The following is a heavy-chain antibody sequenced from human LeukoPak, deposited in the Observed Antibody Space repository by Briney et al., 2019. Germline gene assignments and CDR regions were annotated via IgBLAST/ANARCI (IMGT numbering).Heavy chain of an antibody. V-gene: IGHV3-48*04. D-gene: IGHD6-19*01. CDR3: ARVMSTGYSSGWYDYYYGMDV. J-gene: IGHJ6*02. CDR1: GFTFSSYA. Sequence: GGSLRLSCAASGFTFSSYAMSWVRQAPGKGLEWVSYISSSGSTIYYADSVKGRFTISRDNAKNSLYLQMNSLRAEDTAVYYCARVMSTGYSSGWYDYYYGMDVWGQGTTVTVSS. CDR2: ISSSGSTI.